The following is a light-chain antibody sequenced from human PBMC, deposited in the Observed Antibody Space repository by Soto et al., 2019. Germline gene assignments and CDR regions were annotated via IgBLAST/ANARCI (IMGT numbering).Light chain of an antibody. V-gene: IGKV3-15*01. CDR3: QQYNNWPQT. Sequence: EIVMKQSPATLSVSPGERATLSCRASQSVSSNLAWYQQKPGQAPRLLIYGASTRATGIPARFSGSRSGTEFTLTISSLQSEDFAVYYCQQYNNWPQTFGQGTKVEIK. CDR1: QSVSSN. J-gene: IGKJ1*01. CDR2: GAS.